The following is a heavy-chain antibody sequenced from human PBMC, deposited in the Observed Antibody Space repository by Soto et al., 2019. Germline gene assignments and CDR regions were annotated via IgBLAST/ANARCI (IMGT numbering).Heavy chain of an antibody. CDR3: ARGRHWFGP. Sequence: GASVKVSCKASGYTFTNNDINWVRQAPGQGLEWIGWMNTNTNTTDSAEVFEGRVSLTWDTSISTAYMQLTAVNAADTAVYFCARGRHWFGPWGQGTLVTVSS. CDR1: GYTFTNND. J-gene: IGHJ5*02. CDR2: MNTNTNTT. V-gene: IGHV1-8*01.